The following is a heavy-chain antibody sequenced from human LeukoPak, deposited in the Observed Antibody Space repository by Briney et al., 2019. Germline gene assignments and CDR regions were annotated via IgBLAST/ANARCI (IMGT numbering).Heavy chain of an antibody. J-gene: IGHJ4*02. V-gene: IGHV3-30*02. Sequence: GGSLRLSCAASGFTFSSYGMHWVRQAPGKGLEWVAFIRYDGSNKYYADSVKGRFTISRDNSKNTLYLQMNSLRAEDTAVYYCAKLGAISGTTGTDFDYWGQGTLVTVSS. CDR1: GFTFSSYG. D-gene: IGHD1-1*01. CDR3: AKLGAISGTTGTDFDY. CDR2: IRYDGSNK.